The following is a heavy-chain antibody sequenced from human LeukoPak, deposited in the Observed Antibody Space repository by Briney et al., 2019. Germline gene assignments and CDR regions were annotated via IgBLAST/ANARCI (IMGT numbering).Heavy chain of an antibody. CDR2: INHSGST. Sequence: SETLSLTRAVYGGSFSGYYWSWIRQPPGKGLEWIGEINHSGSTNYNPSLKSRVTISVDTSKNQFSLKLSSVTAADTAVYYCARTSYGYYYYYGMDVWGQGTTVTVSS. CDR1: GGSFSGYY. J-gene: IGHJ6*02. V-gene: IGHV4-34*01. CDR3: ARTSYGYYYYYGMDV. D-gene: IGHD5-18*01.